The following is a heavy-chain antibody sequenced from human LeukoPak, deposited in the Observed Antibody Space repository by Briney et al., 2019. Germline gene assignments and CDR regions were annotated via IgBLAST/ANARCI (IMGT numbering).Heavy chain of an antibody. Sequence: SETLSLTCAVYGGSFSGYYWSWIRQPPGKGLEWIGEINHSGSTNFNPSLKSRVTISEDTSKNQFSLKLSSVTAADTAVYYCARGRGAFDIWGQGTMVTVSS. CDR3: ARGRGAFDI. CDR1: GGSFSGYY. V-gene: IGHV4-34*01. CDR2: INHSGST. J-gene: IGHJ3*02.